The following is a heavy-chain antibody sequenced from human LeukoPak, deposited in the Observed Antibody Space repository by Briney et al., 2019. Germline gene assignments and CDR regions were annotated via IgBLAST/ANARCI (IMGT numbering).Heavy chain of an antibody. D-gene: IGHD4-11*01. CDR1: GFTFSSYE. CDR3: ASQSPHSNYGVSRAYYYYGMDV. Sequence: GGSLRLSCAASGFTFSSYEMNWVRQAPGKGLEWVSYILNSGTTTYYADSVKGRFTISRDNAKNSLYLQMNSLRAEDTAVYYCASQSPHSNYGVSRAYYYYGMDVWGQGTTVTVSS. V-gene: IGHV3-48*03. J-gene: IGHJ6*02. CDR2: ILNSGTTT.